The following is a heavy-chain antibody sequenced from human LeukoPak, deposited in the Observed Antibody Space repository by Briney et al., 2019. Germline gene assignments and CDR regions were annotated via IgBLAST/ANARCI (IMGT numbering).Heavy chain of an antibody. V-gene: IGHV4-38-2*02. Sequence: SETLSLTCTVSGYSITSGYYWGWIRQLPGKGLEWIGSIYHSGSTNYNSSLKSRVTISVDRSKNQFSLKLSSVTAADTAVYYCARESAGDVAAMDVWSKGTTVTVSS. CDR3: ARESAGDVAAMDV. J-gene: IGHJ6*04. D-gene: IGHD2-21*02. CDR1: GYSITSGYY. CDR2: IYHSGST.